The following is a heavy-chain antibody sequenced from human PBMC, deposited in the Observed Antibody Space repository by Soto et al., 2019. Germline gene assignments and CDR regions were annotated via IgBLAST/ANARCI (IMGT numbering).Heavy chain of an antibody. Sequence: PSETLSLTCTVSGDSISSSTYFWGWVRQPPGKGLEWIGSIYYSGSTYYNPSLKSRVTISVDTSKNQFSLKLSSVTAADTAVYYCARHITYCGGDCYPGAVDYWGQGTLVTVSS. CDR1: GDSISSSTYF. D-gene: IGHD2-21*02. V-gene: IGHV4-39*01. CDR3: ARHITYCGGDCYPGAVDY. J-gene: IGHJ4*02. CDR2: IYYSGST.